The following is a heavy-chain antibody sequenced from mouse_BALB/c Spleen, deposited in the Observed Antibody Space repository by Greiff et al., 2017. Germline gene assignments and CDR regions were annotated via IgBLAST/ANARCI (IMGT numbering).Heavy chain of an antibody. V-gene: IGHV5-6-5*01. Sequence: EVKVEESGGGLVKPGGSLKLSCAASGFTFSSYAMSWVRQTPEKRLEWVASISSGGSTYYPDSVKGRFTISRDNARNILYLQMSSLRSEDTAMYYCAREDGYYFDYWGQGTTLTVSS. CDR3: AREDGYYFDY. CDR2: ISSGGST. CDR1: GFTFSSYA. J-gene: IGHJ2*01. D-gene: IGHD2-3*01.